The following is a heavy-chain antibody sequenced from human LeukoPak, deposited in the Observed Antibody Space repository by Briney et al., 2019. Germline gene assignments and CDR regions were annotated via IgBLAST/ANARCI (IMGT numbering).Heavy chain of an antibody. Sequence: SVKVSCKASGGTFSSYAISWVRQAPGQGLERMGGIIPIFGTANYAQKFQGRVTITADESTSTAYMELSSLRSEDTAVYYCAGSSDSSGYHAYYYYYGMDVWGQGTTVTVSS. CDR3: AGSSDSSGYHAYYYYYGMDV. J-gene: IGHJ6*02. D-gene: IGHD3-22*01. CDR1: GGTFSSYA. V-gene: IGHV1-69*13. CDR2: IIPIFGTA.